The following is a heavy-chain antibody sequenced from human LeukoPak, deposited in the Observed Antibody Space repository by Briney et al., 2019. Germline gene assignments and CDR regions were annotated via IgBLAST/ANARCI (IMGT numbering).Heavy chain of an antibody. J-gene: IGHJ4*02. V-gene: IGHV4-34*01. D-gene: IGHD3-10*01. CDR2: INHSGST. CDR1: GGSFSGCY. CDR3: ASGAYYYGSGSYYDY. Sequence: PSETLSLTCAVYGGSFSGCYWSWIRQPPGKGLEWIGEINHSGSTNYNPSLKSRVTISVDTSKNQFSLKLSSVTAADTAVYYCASGAYYYGSGSYYDYWGQGTLVTVSS.